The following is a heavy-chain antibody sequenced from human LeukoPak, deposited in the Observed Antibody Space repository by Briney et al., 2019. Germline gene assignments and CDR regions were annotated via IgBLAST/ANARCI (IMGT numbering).Heavy chain of an antibody. Sequence: ASVKVSCKASGYTFTSCFMHWVRQAPGQGLEWMGWINPNSGGTNYAQKFQGRVTMTRDMSISTAYMELSRLRSDDTAVYYCATYNVKPSGMASDWFDPWGQGTLVTVSS. J-gene: IGHJ5*02. CDR3: ATYNVKPSGMASDWFDP. CDR1: GYTFTSCF. V-gene: IGHV1-2*02. D-gene: IGHD3-10*02. CDR2: INPNSGGT.